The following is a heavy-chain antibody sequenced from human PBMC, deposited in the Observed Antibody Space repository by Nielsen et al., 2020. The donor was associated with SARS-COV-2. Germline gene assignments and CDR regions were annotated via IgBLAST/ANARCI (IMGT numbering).Heavy chain of an antibody. CDR3: AKDGGIVVVAAAHYGMDV. D-gene: IGHD2-15*01. Sequence: WIRQPPGRGLEWVAFIRYDGSNKYYADSVKGRFTISRDNSKNTLYLQMNSLRAEDTAVYYCAKDGGIVVVAAAHYGMDVWGQGTTVTVSS. CDR2: IRYDGSNK. V-gene: IGHV3-30*02. J-gene: IGHJ6*02.